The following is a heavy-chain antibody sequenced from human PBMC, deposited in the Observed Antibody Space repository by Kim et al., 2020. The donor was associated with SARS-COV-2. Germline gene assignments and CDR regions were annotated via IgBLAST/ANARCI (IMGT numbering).Heavy chain of an antibody. J-gene: IGHJ4*02. CDR1: GFTFSNYA. D-gene: IGHD6-19*01. Sequence: GGSLRLSCATSGFTFSNYAMTWVRQAPGKGPEWVSSISGAGSSTHYTDSVKGRFTVSRDNSKNVLYLQMNSLRVEDTAVYYCAQHRARVLNHRLASEFYFVSWGQGTLVTVSS. V-gene: IGHV3-23*01. CDR2: ISGAGSST. CDR3: AQHRARVLNHRLASEFYFVS.